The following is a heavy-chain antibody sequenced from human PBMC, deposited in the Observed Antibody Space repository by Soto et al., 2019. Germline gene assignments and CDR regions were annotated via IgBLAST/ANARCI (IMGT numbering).Heavy chain of an antibody. Sequence: PGGSLRLSCTASGFTFDSYGMHWVRQAPGGGLEWVGVISYDGRKTYYGDSVKVRFSISRDNSNNTVSLQMNSLRREDTGNYYCAKGWFYDALTGPGHWGQGTLVTVSS. D-gene: IGHD3-9*01. CDR1: GFTFDSYG. CDR2: ISYDGRKT. J-gene: IGHJ4*02. CDR3: AKGWFYDALTGPGH. V-gene: IGHV3-30*18.